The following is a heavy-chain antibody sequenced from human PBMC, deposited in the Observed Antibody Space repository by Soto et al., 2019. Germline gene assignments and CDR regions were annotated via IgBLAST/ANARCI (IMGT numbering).Heavy chain of an antibody. V-gene: IGHV3-11*01. Sequence: GGSLRLSCAASGFSFSDYYMSWIRQAPGKGLEWVSYIDFSSNSIYYADSVKGRFTISRDNAKNSLYLQMDSLRAEDTAVYYCAKDWQAVVVVTYRADYWGQGTLVTVSS. CDR2: IDFSSNSI. D-gene: IGHD2-21*01. CDR1: GFSFSDYY. CDR3: AKDWQAVVVVTYRADY. J-gene: IGHJ4*02.